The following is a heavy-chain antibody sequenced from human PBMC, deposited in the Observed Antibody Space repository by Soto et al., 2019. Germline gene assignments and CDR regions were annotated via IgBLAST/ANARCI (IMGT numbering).Heavy chain of an antibody. CDR3: AKDRDVIAAAGTHWFDP. CDR2: ISGSGGST. V-gene: IGHV3-23*01. CDR1: GFTFSSYA. J-gene: IGHJ5*02. Sequence: EVQLLESGGGLVQPGGSLRLSCAASGFTFSSYAMSWVRQAPGKGLEWVSAISGSGGSTYYADSVKGRFTISRDNSKNPLYLQMNSLRAEDTAVYYCAKDRDVIAAAGTHWFDPWGQGTLVTVSS. D-gene: IGHD6-13*01.